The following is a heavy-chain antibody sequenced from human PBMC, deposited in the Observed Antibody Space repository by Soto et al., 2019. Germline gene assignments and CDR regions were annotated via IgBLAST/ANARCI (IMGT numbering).Heavy chain of an antibody. Sequence: EVQLLESGGGLVQPGGSLRLSCVVSGFTFGSYAMSWVRQAPEKGPYWVAILGGNGFTTYYADSVKGRFTISGDKSKSTLFLQMNSLRADDTGVYYCAKALRPSLNFFYYMDVWGRGTYVTVSS. CDR2: LGGNGFTT. CDR1: GFTFGSYA. CDR3: AKALRPSLNFFYYMDV. V-gene: IGHV3-23*01. D-gene: IGHD2-2*01. J-gene: IGHJ6*03.